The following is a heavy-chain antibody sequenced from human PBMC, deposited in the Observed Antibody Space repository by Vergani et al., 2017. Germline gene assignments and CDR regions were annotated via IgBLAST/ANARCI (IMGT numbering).Heavy chain of an antibody. J-gene: IGHJ6*02. D-gene: IGHD4-17*01. V-gene: IGHV1-69-2*01. Sequence: VQLVQSGAEVKKPGATMKISCKVSGYTFTDHYMHWVKQAPGKGLEWMGLVDPEDGETIYAEKFKGRVTIAADTSTDTANLELSSLRSEDTAVYYCATPQTVTTGGMEVWGQGTTVIVSS. CDR1: GYTFTDHY. CDR3: ATPQTVTTGGMEV. CDR2: VDPEDGET.